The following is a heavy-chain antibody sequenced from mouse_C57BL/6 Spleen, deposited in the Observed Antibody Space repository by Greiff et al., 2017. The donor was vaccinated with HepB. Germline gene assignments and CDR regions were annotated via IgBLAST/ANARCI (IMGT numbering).Heavy chain of an antibody. CDR1: GYTFTSYW. CDR3: ASYYSNYGYFDV. D-gene: IGHD2-5*01. J-gene: IGHJ1*03. Sequence: VQLQQPGAELVRPGSSVKLSCKASGYTFTSYWMHWVKQRPIQGLEWIGNIDPSDSETHYNQKFKDKATLTVDKSSSTAYMQLSSLTSEDSAVYYCASYYSNYGYFDVWGTGTTVTVSS. CDR2: IDPSDSET. V-gene: IGHV1-52*01.